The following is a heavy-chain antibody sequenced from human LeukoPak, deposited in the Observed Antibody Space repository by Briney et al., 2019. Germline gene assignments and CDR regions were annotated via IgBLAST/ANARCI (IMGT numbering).Heavy chain of an antibody. V-gene: IGHV4-59*08. J-gene: IGHJ4*02. CDR3: ARLRWLQPFDY. CDR2: IYYSGST. Sequence: SETLSLTCTVSGDSISNYYWSWIRQPPGKGLEWIGYIYYSGSTNYNPSLKSRVTISVDTSKNQFSLKLSSVTAADTAVYYCARLRWLQPFDYWGQGTLVTVSS. D-gene: IGHD5-24*01. CDR1: GDSISNYY.